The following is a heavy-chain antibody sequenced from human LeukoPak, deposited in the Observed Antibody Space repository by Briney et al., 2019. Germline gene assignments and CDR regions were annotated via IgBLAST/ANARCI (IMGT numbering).Heavy chain of an antibody. V-gene: IGHV4-61*02. J-gene: IGHJ3*02. CDR3: ARDASPAAKSAFDI. CDR1: GGSISSGSYY. D-gene: IGHD2-2*01. CDR2: IYTSGNT. Sequence: PSETLSLTCTVSGGSISSGSYYWSWIRQPAGKGLEWIGRIYTSGNTNYNPSLNSRVTLSVDTSKNQFSLKLSSVTAADTAVYYCARDASPAAKSAFDIWGQGTMVTVSS.